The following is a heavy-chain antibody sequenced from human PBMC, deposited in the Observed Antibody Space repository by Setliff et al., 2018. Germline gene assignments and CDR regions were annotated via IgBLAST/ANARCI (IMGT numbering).Heavy chain of an antibody. CDR1: GFTFTNYA. D-gene: IGHD3-22*01. CDR3: ARDNDTPDNAFDI. J-gene: IGHJ3*02. Sequence: PGGSLRLSCTASGFTFTNYAMSWVRQAPGKGLAWVSSILGSDGRTYYADSVKGRFAISRDNSKNTLYLQMDSLRADDTAMYYCARDNDTPDNAFDIWGQGTMVTVSS. V-gene: IGHV3-23*01. CDR2: ILGSDGRT.